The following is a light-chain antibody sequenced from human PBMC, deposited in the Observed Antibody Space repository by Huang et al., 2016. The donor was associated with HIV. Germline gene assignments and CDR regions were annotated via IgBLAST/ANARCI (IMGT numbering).Light chain of an antibody. CDR3: QERIQWPRLT. J-gene: IGKJ4*01. V-gene: IGKV3-11*02. CDR1: QNVTDS. Sequence: EIVLTQSPTTLSLSPGERATLSCRASQNVTDSLAWYRQKPGQAPSLLIYRAANRATGTPARFSGSWSGRDVTLTISSLEPEDFAIYYCQERIQWPRLTFGGGTKVEIK. CDR2: RAA.